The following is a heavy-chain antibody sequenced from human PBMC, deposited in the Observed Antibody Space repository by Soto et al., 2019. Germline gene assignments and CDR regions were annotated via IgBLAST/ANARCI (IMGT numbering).Heavy chain of an antibody. CDR1: GFFFEDYA. D-gene: IGHD3-10*01. V-gene: IGHV3-9*01. CDR3: AKDMRSSQGGSYAAEL. CDR2: ISWNSGNI. Sequence: EVQLVESGGGLVQPCRSLRLSCAASGFFFEDYAMHWVRQAPGKGLEWVSAISWNSGNIGYADSVKGRFTISRDNAKNSLYLQMNSLRTEDTAFYFCAKDMRSSQGGSYAAELWGQGTLVTVSS. J-gene: IGHJ4*02.